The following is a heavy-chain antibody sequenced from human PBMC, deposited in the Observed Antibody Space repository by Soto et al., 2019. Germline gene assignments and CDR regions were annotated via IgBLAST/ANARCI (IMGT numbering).Heavy chain of an antibody. CDR2: IYTNMNT. CDR1: GASISSYY. Sequence: QLQESGPGLVKPSETLSLTCTVSGASISSYYWSWIRQPAGKGLEWIGRIYTNMNTNYNPTLKGRVTMSVDTSKNQFSLRLSSVTAADPAVYYCVRGWGGYGGDDLWDYFDYWGQGILVTVSS. D-gene: IGHD5-12*01. CDR3: VRGWGGYGGDDLWDYFDY. V-gene: IGHV4-4*07. J-gene: IGHJ4*02.